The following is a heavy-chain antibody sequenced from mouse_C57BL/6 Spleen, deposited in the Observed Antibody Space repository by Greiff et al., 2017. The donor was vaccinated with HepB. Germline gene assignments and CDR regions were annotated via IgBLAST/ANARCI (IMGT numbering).Heavy chain of an antibody. V-gene: IGHV1-50*01. Sequence: QVQLQQPGAELVKPGASVKLSCKASGYTFTSYWMQWVKQRPGQGLEWIGEIDPSDSYTNYNQKFKGKATVTVDTSSSTAYMQLSSLTSEDSAVYYCAAVITTVVGGYWGQGTTLTVSS. D-gene: IGHD1-1*01. CDR2: IDPSDSYT. J-gene: IGHJ2*01. CDR3: AAVITTVVGGY. CDR1: GYTFTSYW.